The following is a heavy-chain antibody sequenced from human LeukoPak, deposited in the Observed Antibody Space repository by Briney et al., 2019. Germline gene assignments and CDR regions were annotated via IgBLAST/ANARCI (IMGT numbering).Heavy chain of an antibody. J-gene: IGHJ5*02. V-gene: IGHV4-39*07. CDR2: MYYSGTT. Sequence: SETLSLTCTVSGGSISSSNYYWGWIRQPPGKGLEWIGSMYYSGTTYYNPSLKNRVTITVDTSKNQFSLEVSSVTAADTAVYYCATGGDFWSGYNWFDPWGQGTLVTVSS. CDR1: GGSISSSNYY. D-gene: IGHD3-3*01. CDR3: ATGGDFWSGYNWFDP.